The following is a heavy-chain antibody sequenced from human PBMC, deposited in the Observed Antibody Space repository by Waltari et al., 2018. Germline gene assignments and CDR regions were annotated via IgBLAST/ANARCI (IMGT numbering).Heavy chain of an antibody. Sequence: QVQLVESGGGVVQPGGSLRLSCAASGFTFSSYGMHWVRAAPGKGLEWVAFIRYDGSNKYYADSVKGRFTISRDNSKNTLYLQMNSLRAEDTAVYYCAKGDHRVATIFAFDICGQGTMVTVSS. CDR3: AKGDHRVATIFAFDI. CDR2: IRYDGSNK. V-gene: IGHV3-30*02. D-gene: IGHD5-12*01. J-gene: IGHJ3*02. CDR1: GFTFSSYG.